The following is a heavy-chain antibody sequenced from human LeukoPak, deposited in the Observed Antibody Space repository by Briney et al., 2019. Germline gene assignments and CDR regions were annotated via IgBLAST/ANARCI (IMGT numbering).Heavy chain of an antibody. J-gene: IGHJ6*03. CDR3: ARARGSSSSLFYYYYMDV. CDR2: INPNSGGT. D-gene: IGHD6-6*01. Sequence: ASVKVSCKASGYTFTGYYMHWVRQAPGQGLEWMGWINPNSGGTNYAQKFQGRVTMTRDTSISTAYMELSRLRSDDTAVYYCARARGSSSSLFYYYYMDVWGKGTTVTVSS. V-gene: IGHV1-2*02. CDR1: GYTFTGYY.